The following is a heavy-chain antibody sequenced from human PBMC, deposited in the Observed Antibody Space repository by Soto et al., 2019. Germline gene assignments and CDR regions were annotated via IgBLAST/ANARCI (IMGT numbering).Heavy chain of an antibody. Sequence: QVQLQESGPGLVKPSQTLSLTCTVSGGSISSGGYYWSWIRQHPGKGLEWIGYIYYSGSTYYNPALNSRVTISVDTSKNQFSLKLSSVTAADTAVYYCARRYQLLNAFDIWCQGTMVTVSS. D-gene: IGHD2-2*01. V-gene: IGHV4-31*03. CDR1: GGSISSGGYY. J-gene: IGHJ3*02. CDR2: IYYSGST. CDR3: ARRYQLLNAFDI.